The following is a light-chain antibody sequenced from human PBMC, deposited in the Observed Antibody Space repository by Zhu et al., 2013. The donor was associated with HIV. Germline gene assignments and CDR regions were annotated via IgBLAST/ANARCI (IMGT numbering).Light chain of an antibody. J-gene: IGLJ2*01. CDR3: TSYTTSNTYVV. CDR2: RNN. Sequence: QSVLTQPPSVSGAPGQTVTIFCTGSSSSIGAGFDVHWYQQLPGTAPKLLIYRNNQRPSGVPDRFSGSKSGTSASLAISGLQADDEAHYYCTSYTTSNTYVVFGGGTQLTVL. CDR1: SSSIGAGFD. V-gene: IGLV1-40*01.